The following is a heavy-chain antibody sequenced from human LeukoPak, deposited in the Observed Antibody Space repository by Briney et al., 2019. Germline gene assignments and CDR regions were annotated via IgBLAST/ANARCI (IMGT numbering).Heavy chain of an antibody. CDR3: ARVFGGDDFNYYYYYMDV. D-gene: IGHD5-12*01. V-gene: IGHV4-61*02. CDR2: IYPSGST. J-gene: IGHJ6*03. CDR1: GGSINSAGHY. Sequence: PSQTLSLTWTVSGGSINSAGHYWRWIRQPSGKGLEWIGRIYPSGSTIYNPSLKSRVTISVDTSKNQVSLKMNSVTATDAAVYYCARVFGGDDFNYYYYYMDVWGKGTTVTISS.